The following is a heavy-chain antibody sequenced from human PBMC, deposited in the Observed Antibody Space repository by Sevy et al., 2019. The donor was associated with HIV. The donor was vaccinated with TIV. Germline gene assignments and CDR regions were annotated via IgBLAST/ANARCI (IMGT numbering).Heavy chain of an antibody. V-gene: IGHV3-21*01. J-gene: IGHJ3*02. Sequence: GGSLRLSCVVSGVNFTNAWVTWVRQAPGKGLEWVSSISSSSRYIYYADSVKGRFTISRDNAKNSLYLQMNSLRAEDTAVYYCARQSGITVARGAFDIWGQGQWSPSPQ. CDR3: ARQSGITVARGAFDI. CDR1: GVNFTNAW. CDR2: ISSSSRYI. D-gene: IGHD6-19*01.